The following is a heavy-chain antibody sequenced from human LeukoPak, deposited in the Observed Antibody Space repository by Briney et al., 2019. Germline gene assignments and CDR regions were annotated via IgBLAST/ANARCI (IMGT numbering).Heavy chain of an antibody. CDR3: ARRVDAFDI. J-gene: IGHJ3*02. V-gene: IGHV3-7*01. CDR1: GFTFSNYW. CDR2: IKQDGSEK. Sequence: GGSLRLSCAASGFTFSNYWLTWVRQAPGKGLEWVANIKQDGSEKHYVDSVKGRFTISRDNAKNSLYLQMNSLRAEDTAVYYCARRVDAFDIWGQGTMVTVSS.